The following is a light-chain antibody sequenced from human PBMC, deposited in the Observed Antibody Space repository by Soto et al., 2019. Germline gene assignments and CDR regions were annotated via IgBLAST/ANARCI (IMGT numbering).Light chain of an antibody. V-gene: IGKV1-33*01. CDR2: DAS. CDR3: QQYWEFSSFP. J-gene: IGKJ4*01. CDR1: HNIINY. Sequence: DIQMTQSPSSLSASVGDRVTITCQASHNIINYLNWYQQKPGKAPKLLVYDASKLETGVPSRFSGGGSGSHFTFTISSLQPEDIATYYCQQYWEFSSFPFGGGTKVEIK.